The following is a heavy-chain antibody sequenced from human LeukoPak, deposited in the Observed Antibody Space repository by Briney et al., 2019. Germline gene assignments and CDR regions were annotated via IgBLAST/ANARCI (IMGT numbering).Heavy chain of an antibody. CDR2: IYYSGST. V-gene: IGHV4-31*03. Sequence: SETLSLTCTVSGGSIISGGYYWRWIRKHSGKGLEWIGYIYYSGSTYYNPSLKSRVTISVDTSKNQLSLKLSSVTAADTAVYYCARTGADYDAFDIWGQGTMVTVSS. J-gene: IGHJ3*02. D-gene: IGHD4-11*01. CDR1: GGSIISGGYY. CDR3: ARTGADYDAFDI.